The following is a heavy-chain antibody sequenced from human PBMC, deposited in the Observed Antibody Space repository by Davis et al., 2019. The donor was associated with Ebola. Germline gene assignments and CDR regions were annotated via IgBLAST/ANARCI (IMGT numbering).Heavy chain of an antibody. CDR1: GFTFSSYW. CDR3: AKLGGSVTPESNH. J-gene: IGHJ5*02. CDR2: INSDGSST. D-gene: IGHD3-10*01. Sequence: HTGGSLRLSCAASGFTFSSYWMHWVRQAPGKGLVWVSRINSDGSSTSYADSVKGRFTISRDNAKNTLYLQMNSLRAEDTAVYYCAKLGGSVTPESNHWGQGTLVTVSS. V-gene: IGHV3-74*01.